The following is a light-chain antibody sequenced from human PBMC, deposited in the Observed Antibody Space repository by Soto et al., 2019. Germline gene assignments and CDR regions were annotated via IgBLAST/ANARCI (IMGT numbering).Light chain of an antibody. Sequence: EIVLTQSPGTLSLSPGERDTLSCRASQSVISSYLAWYQQKPGQAPRLLIYGAYSRATGITDRFSGSGSGTDFTLTISRLEPEDFAVFFCQRYGSSPPYTFGQGTKLEIK. CDR3: QRYGSSPPYT. J-gene: IGKJ2*01. V-gene: IGKV3-20*01. CDR1: QSVISSY. CDR2: GAY.